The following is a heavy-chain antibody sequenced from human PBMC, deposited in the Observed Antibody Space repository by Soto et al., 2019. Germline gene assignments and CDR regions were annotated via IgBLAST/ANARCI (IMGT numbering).Heavy chain of an antibody. CDR1: GYTLTSYD. J-gene: IGHJ5*02. CDR3: ERRLSSGWYYWFDP. CDR2: MNPNSGNT. V-gene: IGHV1-8*01. Sequence: ASVKVSCKASGYTLTSYDINWVRQATGQGLEWMGWMNPNSGNTGYAQKCQGRVTMTRNNSISTAYMELSSLRSEDTAVYYCERRLSSGWYYWFDPWGQGTMVTVYS. D-gene: IGHD6-19*01.